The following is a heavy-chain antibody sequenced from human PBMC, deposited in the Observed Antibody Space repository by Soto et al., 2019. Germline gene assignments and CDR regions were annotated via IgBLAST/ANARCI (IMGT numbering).Heavy chain of an antibody. D-gene: IGHD6-13*01. CDR1: GFTFSTYA. CDR2: ISANGGAT. CDR3: ARLDYSSSRY. V-gene: IGHV3-23*01. Sequence: EVQLLESGGDLVQPGGSLRLSCAVSGFTFSTYAMTWFRQVPGKGLEWVSSISANGGATFYAYSVKGRFVISRDNSKNILYLQMNSLRAEDSAVYYCARLDYSSSRYWGRGTLVTVSS. J-gene: IGHJ4*02.